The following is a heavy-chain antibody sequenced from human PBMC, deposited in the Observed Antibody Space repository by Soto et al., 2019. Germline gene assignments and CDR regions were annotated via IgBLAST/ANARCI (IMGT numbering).Heavy chain of an antibody. CDR3: ARSNVVIMATTNFYT. CDR2: IYYSGST. CDR1: GCSVSSYY. J-gene: IGHJ1*01. D-gene: IGHD3-3*01. V-gene: IGHV4-59*02. Sequence: TLSLTCTVSGCSVSSYYWSCIRHPPGKRLEWIGYIYYSGSTNYNPSLKSRVTISVDTSKNQFSLKLSSVTAADTAVYYCARSNVVIMATTNFYTWGQDNLVTISS.